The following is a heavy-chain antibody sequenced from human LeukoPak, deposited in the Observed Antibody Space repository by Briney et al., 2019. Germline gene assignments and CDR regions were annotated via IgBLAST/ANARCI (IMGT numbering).Heavy chain of an antibody. CDR3: ARRTSGSSSDY. D-gene: IGHD1-26*01. J-gene: IGHJ4*02. V-gene: IGHV4-39*01. CDR2: IYYNGRT. CDR1: GGSISSGSYF. Sequence: SETLSLTCTVSGGSISSGSYFWGWIRQPPGKGLEWIATIYYNGRTYYNPSLESRVTVSMDTSKNQFSLRLNAATAADTAIYYCARRTSGSSSDYWGQGTLVTVSA.